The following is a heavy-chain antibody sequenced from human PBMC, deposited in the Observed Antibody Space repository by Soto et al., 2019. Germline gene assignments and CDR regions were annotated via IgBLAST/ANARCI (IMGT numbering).Heavy chain of an antibody. CDR2: INHSGST. J-gene: IGHJ2*01. CDR1: GGSFSGYY. D-gene: IGHD4-17*01. V-gene: IGHV4-34*01. Sequence: QVQLQQWGAGLLKPSETLSLTCAVYGGSFSGYYWSWIRQPPGKGLEWIGAINHSGSTNYNPSLKSRVTISVDTSKNQFSLKLSSVTAADTAVYYCARSSLGDYAYFDLWGRGTLVTVSS. CDR3: ARSSLGDYAYFDL.